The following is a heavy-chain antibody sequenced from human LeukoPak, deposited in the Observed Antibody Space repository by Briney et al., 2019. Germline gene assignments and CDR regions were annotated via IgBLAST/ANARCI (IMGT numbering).Heavy chain of an antibody. CDR1: GGSISSSSYY. J-gene: IGHJ4*02. Sequence: SETLSLTCTVSGGSISSSSYYWGWIRQPPGKGLEWIGSIYYSGSTYYNPSLKSRVTISVDTSKNQFSLKLSSVTAADTAAYYCARDQGENYDSSGYYPYWGQGTLVTVSS. D-gene: IGHD3-22*01. CDR3: ARDQGENYDSSGYYPY. V-gene: IGHV4-39*02. CDR2: IYYSGST.